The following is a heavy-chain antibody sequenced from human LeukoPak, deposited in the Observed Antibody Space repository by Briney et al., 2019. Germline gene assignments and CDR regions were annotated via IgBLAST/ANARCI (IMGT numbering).Heavy chain of an antibody. CDR2: INQDGIEK. V-gene: IGHV3-7*03. CDR1: GFTFSSSW. D-gene: IGHD3-22*01. CDR3: AKFLFYDTSGYFDY. J-gene: IGHJ4*02. Sequence: PGGSLRLSCAASGFTFSSSWMNWVRQAPGKGLEWVANINQDGIEKYYLDSVKGRFTISRDNAKNTLYLQMNSLRAEDTAIYYCAKFLFYDTSGYFDYWGQGTLVTVSS.